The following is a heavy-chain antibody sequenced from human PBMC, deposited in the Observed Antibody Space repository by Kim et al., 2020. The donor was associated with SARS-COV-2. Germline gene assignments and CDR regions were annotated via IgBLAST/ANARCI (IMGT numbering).Heavy chain of an antibody. V-gene: IGHV1-24*01. Sequence: ASVKVSCKVSGYTLTELSMHWVRQAPGKGLEWMGGFDPEDGETIYAQKFQGRVTMTEDTSTDTAYMELSSLRSEDTAVYYCATGPGPTYYFDYWGQGTLVTVSS. CDR1: GYTLTELS. J-gene: IGHJ4*02. CDR3: ATGPGPTYYFDY. CDR2: FDPEDGET. D-gene: IGHD3-10*01.